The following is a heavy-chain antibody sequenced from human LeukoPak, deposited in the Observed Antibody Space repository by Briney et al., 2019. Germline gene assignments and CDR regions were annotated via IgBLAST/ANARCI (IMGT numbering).Heavy chain of an antibody. Sequence: SVKVSCKASGYTFTSYAISWVRQAPGQGLEWMGGIIPIFGTANYAQKFQGRVTITADESTSTAYMELSSLRSEDTAVYYCATLRYRTPLRLGELSPSLDYWGQGTLVTVSS. CDR2: IIPIFGTA. D-gene: IGHD3-16*02. CDR1: GYTFTSYA. V-gene: IGHV1-69*13. J-gene: IGHJ4*02. CDR3: ATLRYRTPLRLGELSPSLDY.